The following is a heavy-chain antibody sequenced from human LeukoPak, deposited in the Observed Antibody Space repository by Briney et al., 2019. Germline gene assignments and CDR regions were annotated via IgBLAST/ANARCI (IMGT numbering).Heavy chain of an antibody. D-gene: IGHD1-26*01. J-gene: IGHJ4*01. CDR1: GYNFMSTY. CDR3: ARGVTGELPADY. V-gene: IGHV1-46*01. Sequence: AASVKVSCKASGYNFMSTYIHWLRQAPGQGLEWMGVINPSNGGTGFAQIFQARVTMTRDTSISTAYMELSRLRSDDTAVYYCARGVTGELPADYWGQEPWSPSPQ. CDR2: INPSNGGT.